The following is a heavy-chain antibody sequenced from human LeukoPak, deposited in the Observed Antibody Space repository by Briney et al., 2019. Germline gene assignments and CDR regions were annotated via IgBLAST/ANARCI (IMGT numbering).Heavy chain of an antibody. CDR2: INHSGGT. Sequence: KPSETLSLTCAVNGGSISGYEWSWIRQSPGKGLEWIGEINHSGGTNYNPSLKSRVTVSVDTSKNQFSLKLSSVTAADTAVYYCARSVGSAWGQGILVTVSS. CDR1: GGSISGYE. J-gene: IGHJ5*02. V-gene: IGHV4-34*01. CDR3: ARSVGSA. D-gene: IGHD1-26*01.